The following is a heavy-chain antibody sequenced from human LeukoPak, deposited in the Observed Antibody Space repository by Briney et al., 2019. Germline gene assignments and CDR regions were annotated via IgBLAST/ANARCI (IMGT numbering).Heavy chain of an antibody. J-gene: IGHJ3*02. CDR3: ARDVLIVVVVAANDAFDI. D-gene: IGHD2-15*01. CDR1: GGSISSYY. CDR2: IYFSGST. Sequence: SETLSLTCTVSGGSISSYYWSWLRQPPGKGLEWIGYIYFSGSTYYNPSLKSRVTISVDTSKNQFSLKLSSVTAADTAVYYCARDVLIVVVVAANDAFDIWGQGTMVTVSS. V-gene: IGHV4-59*12.